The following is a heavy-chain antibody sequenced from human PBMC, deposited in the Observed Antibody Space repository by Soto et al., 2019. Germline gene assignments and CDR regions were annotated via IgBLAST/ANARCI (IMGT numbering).Heavy chain of an antibody. V-gene: IGHV3-23*01. Sequence: GGSLRLSCAASGFTFSSYSMSWVRQAPGKGLEWVSAISGSGGSTYYADSVKGRFTISRDNSKNALYLQMNSLRAEDTAVYYCAGSLTFRPRFDYWGQGTPVTVSS. CDR2: ISGSGGST. J-gene: IGHJ4*02. CDR3: AGSLTFRPRFDY. CDR1: GFTFSSYS. D-gene: IGHD2-15*01.